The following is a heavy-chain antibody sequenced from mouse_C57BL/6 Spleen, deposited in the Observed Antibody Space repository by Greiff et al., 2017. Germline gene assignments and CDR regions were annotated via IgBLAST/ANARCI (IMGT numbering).Heavy chain of an antibody. V-gene: IGHV5-4*01. J-gene: IGHJ3*01. D-gene: IGHD1-1*01. CDR2: ISDGGSYT. CDR3: ARDEDYYGAWFAY. Sequence: EVHLVESGGGLVKPGGSLKLSCAASGFTFSSYAMSWVRQTPEKRLEWVATISDGGSYTYYPDNVKGRFTISRDNAKNNLYLQMSHLKSEDTAMYYCARDEDYYGAWFAYWGQGTLVTVSA. CDR1: GFTFSSYA.